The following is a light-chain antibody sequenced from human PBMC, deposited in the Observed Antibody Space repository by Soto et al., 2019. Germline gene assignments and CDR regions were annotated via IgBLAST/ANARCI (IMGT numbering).Light chain of an antibody. CDR2: DAS. Sequence: EIVFTQSPGTLSLSPEERATLSCRASQTVTSNYLAWYQHKPGQAPRLLIHDASSRATGIPDRFSGSGSGTDFTLTISRLEPEDFAVYYCQQYGGSPWTFGQGTKVDIK. V-gene: IGKV3-20*01. CDR1: QTVTSNY. J-gene: IGKJ1*01. CDR3: QQYGGSPWT.